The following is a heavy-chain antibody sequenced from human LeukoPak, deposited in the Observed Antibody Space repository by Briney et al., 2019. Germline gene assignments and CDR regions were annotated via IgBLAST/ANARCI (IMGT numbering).Heavy chain of an antibody. V-gene: IGHV3-9*01. CDR2: ISWNSGSI. CDR3: ERDHYDFWSGYYPFDY. J-gene: IGHJ4*02. CDR1: GFTFDDYA. Sequence: GRSLRLSCAASGFTFDDYAMHWVRQAPGKGLEWVSGISWNSGSIGYADSVKGRFTISRDNAKNSLYLQMNSLRAEDTAVYYCERDHYDFWSGYYPFDYWGQGTLVTVSS. D-gene: IGHD3-3*01.